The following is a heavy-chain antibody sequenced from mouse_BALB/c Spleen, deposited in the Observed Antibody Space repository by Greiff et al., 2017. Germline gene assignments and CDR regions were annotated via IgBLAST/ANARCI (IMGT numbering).Heavy chain of an antibody. CDR2: INPSTGYT. V-gene: IGHV1-7*01. CDR1: GYTFTSYW. Sequence: QVQLKESGAELAKPGASVKMSCKASGYTFTSYWMHWVKQRPGQGLEWIGYINPSTGYTEYNQKFKDKATLTADKSSSTAYMQLSSLTSEDSAVYYCARQAYYAMDYWGQGTSVTVSS. CDR3: ARQAYYAMDY. D-gene: IGHD3-2*02. J-gene: IGHJ4*01.